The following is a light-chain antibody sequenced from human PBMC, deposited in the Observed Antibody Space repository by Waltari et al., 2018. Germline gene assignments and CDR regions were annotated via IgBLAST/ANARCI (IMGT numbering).Light chain of an antibody. CDR1: TSNIGGYS. V-gene: IGLV1-51*01. CDR3: GAWDDSLSAHF. Sequence: QSVLTQPPSVSGDPGQRVTISGTESTSNIGGYSVYWYQQFPGTAPKLLIYDNDKRPSGISDRFSGSKSGPSASLTITGLQPGDEGDYYCGAWDDSLSAHFFGAGT. J-gene: IGLJ1*01. CDR2: DND.